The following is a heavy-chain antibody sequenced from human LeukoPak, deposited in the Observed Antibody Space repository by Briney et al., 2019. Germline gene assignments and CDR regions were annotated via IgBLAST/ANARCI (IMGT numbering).Heavy chain of an antibody. Sequence: GGSLRLSCAASGFTFSDYYMSWIRQAPGKGLEWVSYISSSNSYTNYADSVKGRFYADSVKGRFTISRDNSKNTLYLQMNSLRTEDTAVYYCAKDRGFGEYFPFFYWGQGTLVTVSS. J-gene: IGHJ4*02. D-gene: IGHD3-10*01. CDR3: AKDRGFGEYFPFFY. CDR1: GFTFSDYY. CDR2: ISSSNSYT. V-gene: IGHV3-11*05.